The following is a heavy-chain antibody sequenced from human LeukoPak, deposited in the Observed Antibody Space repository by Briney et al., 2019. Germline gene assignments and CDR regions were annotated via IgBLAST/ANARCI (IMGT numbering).Heavy chain of an antibody. D-gene: IGHD2-21*02. V-gene: IGHV3-30*18. CDR2: ISYDGSNK. J-gene: IGHJ4*02. CDR3: AKDWAPYCGGDCYFNY. CDR1: GFIFNNYG. Sequence: GGSLRLSCAASGFIFNNYGMHWVRQAPGKGLEGIAVISYDGSNKNYADSVKGRFTMSRDSSKNTVYLQMNSLRVEDTAVYYCAKDWAPYCGGDCYFNYWGQGTLVTVSS.